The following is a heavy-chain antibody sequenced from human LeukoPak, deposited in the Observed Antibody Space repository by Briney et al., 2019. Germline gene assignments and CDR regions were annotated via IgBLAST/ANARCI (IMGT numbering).Heavy chain of an antibody. V-gene: IGHV1-3*01. J-gene: IGHJ5*02. D-gene: IGHD2-15*01. CDR3: ARAASRLSPLPFDP. Sequence: GASVKVSCKASGYTFTSYAMHWVRQAPGQRLEWMGWINAGNGNTKYSQKFQGRVTITRDTSASTAYKELSSLRSEDTAVYYCARAASRLSPLPFDPWGQGTLVTVSS. CDR1: GYTFTSYA. CDR2: INAGNGNT.